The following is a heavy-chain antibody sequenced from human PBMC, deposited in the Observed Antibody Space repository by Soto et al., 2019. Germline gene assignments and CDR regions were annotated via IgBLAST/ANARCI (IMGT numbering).Heavy chain of an antibody. CDR3: ARMAASGTLNWFDP. CDR2: MNPNSGNT. D-gene: IGHD6-13*01. V-gene: IGHV1-8*01. CDR1: GYTFGNND. Sequence: ASVKVSCKASGYTFGNNDISWVRQATGQGLEWMGWMNPNSGNTGYAQKFQGRVSMTRNTSITTAYLELSSLRSDDTAIYYCARMAASGTLNWFDPWGQGTLVTVSS. J-gene: IGHJ5*02.